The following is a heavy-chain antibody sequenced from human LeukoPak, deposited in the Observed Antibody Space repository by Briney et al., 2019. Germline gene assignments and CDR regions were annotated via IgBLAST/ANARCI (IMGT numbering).Heavy chain of an antibody. CDR3: AKDSKPSYSSSWNYFDS. CDR1: GFTFDDYA. CDR2: ISWDGGST. Sequence: GGPLRLSCAASGFTFDDYAMHWVRQAPGKGLEWVSLISWDGGSTYYADSVKGRFTISRDNSKNSLYLQMNSLRTEDTALYYCAKDSKPSYSSSWNYFDSWGQGTLVTVSS. D-gene: IGHD6-13*01. V-gene: IGHV3-43D*03. J-gene: IGHJ4*02.